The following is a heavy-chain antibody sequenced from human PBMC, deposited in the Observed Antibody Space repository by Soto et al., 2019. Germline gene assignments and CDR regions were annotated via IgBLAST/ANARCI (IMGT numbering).Heavy chain of an antibody. Sequence: QVQLVQSGAEVKKPGASVKVSCKASGYTFTSYDVNWVRQATGQGVEWMGWKNPNNGNTVYAQRFQGTVSITRNTSISTAYMELSSLRCEDTAVYYCARDKVVGATGNWGQGTLVTVSS. V-gene: IGHV1-8*01. CDR3: ARDKVVGATGN. CDR1: GYTFTSYD. D-gene: IGHD1-1*01. CDR2: KNPNNGNT. J-gene: IGHJ4*02.